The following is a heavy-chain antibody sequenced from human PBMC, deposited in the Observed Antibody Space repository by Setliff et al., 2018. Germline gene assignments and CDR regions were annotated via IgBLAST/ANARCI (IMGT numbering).Heavy chain of an antibody. CDR1: GDSINTPTYH. D-gene: IGHD2-2*01. J-gene: IGHJ5*02. CDR3: VRTFNGSPADR. Sequence: SETLSLTCTVSGDSINTPTYHWGWVRQPPGKGLEWIGLIYYTGITYYNPSLKSRATISEDMSENQISLKLNPVTAADTAVYYCVRTFNGSPADRWGQGTLVTVSS. CDR2: IYYTGIT. V-gene: IGHV4-39*01.